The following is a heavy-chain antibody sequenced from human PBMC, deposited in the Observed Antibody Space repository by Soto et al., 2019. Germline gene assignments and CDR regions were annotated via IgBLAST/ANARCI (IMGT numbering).Heavy chain of an antibody. J-gene: IGHJ6*02. V-gene: IGHV3-30-3*01. CDR3: ARDTGNTGMAGYYYDMDV. D-gene: IGHD5-18*01. Sequence: TGGSLRLSCAASGFTFSSYAVHWVRQAPGKGLEWVVVISSDGINKYYVDSVKGRFTISRDNSRNTLYLQMNSLRTEDTAVYYCARDTGNTGMAGYYYDMDVWGQGTTVTVSS. CDR1: GFTFSSYA. CDR2: ISSDGINK.